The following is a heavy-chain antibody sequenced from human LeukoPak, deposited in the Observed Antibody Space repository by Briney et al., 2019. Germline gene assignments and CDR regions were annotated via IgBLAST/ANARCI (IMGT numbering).Heavy chain of an antibody. D-gene: IGHD1-14*01. CDR3: TRSGLTGMRKYPRADYYYYGMDV. Sequence: SETLSLTCTVSGGSISSGGYYWSWIRQHPGKGLEWIGYIYYSGSTYYNPSLKSRVTLSVDGSTNQFSLKLSSVTAADTAVYFCTRSGLTGMRKYPRADYYYYGMDVWGQGTAVTVSS. V-gene: IGHV4-31*03. CDR1: GGSISSGGYY. J-gene: IGHJ6*02. CDR2: IYYSGST.